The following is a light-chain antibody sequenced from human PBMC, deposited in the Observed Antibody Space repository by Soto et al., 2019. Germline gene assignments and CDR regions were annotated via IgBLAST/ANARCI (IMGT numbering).Light chain of an antibody. J-gene: IGKJ3*01. CDR3: QQYNTWPPT. CDR1: QNIFSK. V-gene: IGKV3-15*01. CDR2: GAS. Sequence: EIVMTQSPATLSVSLGERATLSYRASQNIFSKLAWYQQKVGQTPRLLIFGASTRATGVPVRFSGSESGTEFILTINSLQSEDVALYYCQQYNTWPPTFGRGTKVDI.